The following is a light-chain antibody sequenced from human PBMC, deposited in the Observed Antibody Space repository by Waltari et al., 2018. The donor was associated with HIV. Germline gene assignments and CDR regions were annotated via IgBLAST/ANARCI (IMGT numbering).Light chain of an antibody. CDR2: EDS. V-gene: IGLV3-21*02. Sequence: SYVLTQAPSVSVAPGQTASISCGGDKIGTKSVHWYQQKPGTAPGLVVYEDSDRPSGIPERFSGFNSVNTATLTISRVEAGDEADYYCQVWHSKSDHVVFGGGTKVTVL. J-gene: IGLJ2*01. CDR3: QVWHSKSDHVV. CDR1: KIGTKS.